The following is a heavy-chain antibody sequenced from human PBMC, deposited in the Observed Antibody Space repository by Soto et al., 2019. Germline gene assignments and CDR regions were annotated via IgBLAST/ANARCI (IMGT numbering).Heavy chain of an antibody. D-gene: IGHD6-19*01. V-gene: IGHV1-24*01. CDR1: GYTLADFS. CDR3: ATDVSGYNSGWYVHYGLDV. Sequence: ASVKVSCKVSGYTLADFSVHWVRQAPGKGLEWMGAFDPEDGKTVYGQNFQGRVTVTEDTSTDTVHMELRSLKSEDTAVYYCATDVSGYNSGWYVHYGLDVWGQGTTVTV. J-gene: IGHJ6*02. CDR2: FDPEDGKT.